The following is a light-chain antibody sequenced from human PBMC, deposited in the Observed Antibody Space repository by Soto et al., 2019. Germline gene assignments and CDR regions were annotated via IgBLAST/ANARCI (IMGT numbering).Light chain of an antibody. CDR2: GAS. Sequence: EIGLAQSPGALSLSPGERATLCCRASQSVSSSYLAWYQQKPGQAPRLLIYGASSRATGIPDRFSGSGSGTDFTLTISRLEPEDFAVYYCQQYGSSSWTFGQGTKV. V-gene: IGKV3-20*01. CDR3: QQYGSSSWT. J-gene: IGKJ1*01. CDR1: QSVSSSY.